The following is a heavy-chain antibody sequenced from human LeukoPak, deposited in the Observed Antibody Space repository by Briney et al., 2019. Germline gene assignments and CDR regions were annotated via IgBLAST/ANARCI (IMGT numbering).Heavy chain of an antibody. CDR1: GFTFSTYE. Sequence: GGSLRLSCAASGFTFSTYEMNWVRQAPGKGLEWVSYISSSGSTIYYADSMKGRFTISRDNAKNSLYLQMNSLRAEDTAVYYCARGSGGAKENSYYYMDVWGKGTTVTVSS. D-gene: IGHD1-26*01. CDR2: ISSSGSTI. V-gene: IGHV3-48*03. CDR3: ARGSGGAKENSYYYMDV. J-gene: IGHJ6*03.